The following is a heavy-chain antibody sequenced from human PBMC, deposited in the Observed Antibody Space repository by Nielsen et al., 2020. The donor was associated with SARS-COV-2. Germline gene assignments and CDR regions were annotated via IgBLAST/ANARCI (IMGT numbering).Heavy chain of an antibody. V-gene: IGHV1-69*13. CDR1: GYTLTELS. Sequence: SVKVSCKVSGYTLTELSMHWVRQAPGQGLEWMGGIIPIFGTANYAQKFQGRVTITADESTSTAYMELSSLRSEDTAVYYCARTYSGSYYFDYWGQGTLVTVSS. CDR3: ARTYSGSYYFDY. CDR2: IIPIFGTA. J-gene: IGHJ4*02. D-gene: IGHD1-26*01.